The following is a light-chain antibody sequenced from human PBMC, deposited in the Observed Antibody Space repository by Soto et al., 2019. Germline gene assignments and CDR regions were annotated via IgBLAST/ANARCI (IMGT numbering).Light chain of an antibody. Sequence: EIVLTQSPATLSLSPGERATLSCRASQSVSSSLAWYQQQPGQAPRLLIYDASNRATGIPARISGSGSGTDFTLTISSLEPADFAVYYCQQRISWPRTFGQETKLKIK. V-gene: IGKV3-11*01. CDR1: QSVSSS. J-gene: IGKJ2*01. CDR3: QQRISWPRT. CDR2: DAS.